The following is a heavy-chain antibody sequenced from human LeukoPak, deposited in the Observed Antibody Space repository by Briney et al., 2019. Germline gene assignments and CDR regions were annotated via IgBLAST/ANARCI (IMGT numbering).Heavy chain of an antibody. CDR3: AKRGGYWYFDL. V-gene: IGHV4-61*02. CDR1: GGSISSGSYY. D-gene: IGHD3-10*01. Sequence: SETLSLTCTVSGGSISSGSYYWSWIPQPAGKGLEWIGRIYTSGSTNYNSSFKSRVTISVDTSKNQFSLKLSSVTAADTAVYYCAKRGGYWYFDLWGRGTLVTVSS. CDR2: IYTSGST. J-gene: IGHJ2*01.